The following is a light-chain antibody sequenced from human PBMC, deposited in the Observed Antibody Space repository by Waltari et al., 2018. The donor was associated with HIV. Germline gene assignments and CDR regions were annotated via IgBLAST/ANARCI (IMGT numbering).Light chain of an antibody. J-gene: IGLJ3*02. CDR2: RSN. V-gene: IGLV1-47*01. Sequence: QSVLTQHPSASGTPWSRVTISCSGSSSTIGNNYIYWYHPPPGTAPKLLIYRSNQRPSGVPDLFSGSKSGTSASLAISGLRSEDEDDYYCAAWDDSLSGPVFGGGTKLTVL. CDR3: AAWDDSLSGPV. CDR1: SSTIGNNY.